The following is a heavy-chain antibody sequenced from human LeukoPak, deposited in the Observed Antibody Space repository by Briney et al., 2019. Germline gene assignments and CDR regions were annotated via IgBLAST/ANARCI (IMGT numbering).Heavy chain of an antibody. J-gene: IGHJ3*02. D-gene: IGHD2-15*01. CDR1: GFTFSSYA. CDR2: ISYDGSNK. CDR3: ARDLVAATPSGAFDI. Sequence: GGSLRLSCAASGFTFSSYAMHWVRQAPGKGLEWVAVISYDGSNKYYADSVKGRFTISRDNSKNTLYLQMNSLRAEDTAVYYCARDLVAATPSGAFDIWGQGTMVTVSS. V-gene: IGHV3-30-3*01.